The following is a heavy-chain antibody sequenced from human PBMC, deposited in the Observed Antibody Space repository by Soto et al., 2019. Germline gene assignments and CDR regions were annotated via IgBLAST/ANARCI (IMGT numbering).Heavy chain of an antibody. J-gene: IGHJ4*02. Sequence: GGSLRLSCAATGFTVSRSMSWVRQAPGRGLECVSFIYDDGNTYYTDSVKGRFTISRDISKNTLYLQMDSLRVEDTAVYFCARDASGPFDYWGQGTPVTVSS. CDR3: ARDASGPFDY. CDR2: IYDDGNT. CDR1: GFTVSRS. D-gene: IGHD6-25*01. V-gene: IGHV3-53*01.